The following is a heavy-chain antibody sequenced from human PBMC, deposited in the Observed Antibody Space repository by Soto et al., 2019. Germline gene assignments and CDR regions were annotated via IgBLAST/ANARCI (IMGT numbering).Heavy chain of an antibody. Sequence: QVQLVQSGAEVKKPGASVKVSCKASGYTFTSYYMHWVRQAPGQGLEWMGIINPSGGSTSYAQKFQGRVTMTREASTSTVYMALSSLRSEDTAVYYCARGVVVVVDAPRYGMDVWGQGTTVTVSS. D-gene: IGHD2-15*01. V-gene: IGHV1-46*01. J-gene: IGHJ6*02. CDR3: ARGVVVVVDAPRYGMDV. CDR2: INPSGGST. CDR1: GYTFTSYY.